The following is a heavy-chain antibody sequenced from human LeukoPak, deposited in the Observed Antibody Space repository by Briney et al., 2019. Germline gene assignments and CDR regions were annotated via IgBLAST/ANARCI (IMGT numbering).Heavy chain of an antibody. CDR2: IKHSGST. D-gene: IGHD6-13*01. CDR3: ARRPRIAAAGTPYYYGMDV. V-gene: IGHV4-34*01. Sequence: SETLSLTCAVYGGSFSGYYWSWIRQPPGKGLEWIGEIKHSGSTNYNPSLKSRVTISVDTSKNQFSLKLSSVTAADTAVYYCARRPRIAAAGTPYYYGMDVWGQGTTVTVSS. J-gene: IGHJ6*02. CDR1: GGSFSGYY.